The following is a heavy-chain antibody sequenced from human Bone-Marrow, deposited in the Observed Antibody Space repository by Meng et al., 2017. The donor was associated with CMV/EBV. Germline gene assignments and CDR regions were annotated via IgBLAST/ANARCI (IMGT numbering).Heavy chain of an antibody. CDR1: GFTFSSYG. CDR3: AKDRGRSLSKLLRNYYGMDV. V-gene: IGHV3-30*02. CDR2: IRYDGSNK. Sequence: GESLKISCAASGFTFSSYGMHWVRQAPGKGLEWVAFIRYDGSNKYYVDSVKGRFTISRDNSKNTLYLQMNSLRAEDTAVYYCAKDRGRSLSKLLRNYYGMDVWGQGTTVTVSS. J-gene: IGHJ6*02. D-gene: IGHD2-15*01.